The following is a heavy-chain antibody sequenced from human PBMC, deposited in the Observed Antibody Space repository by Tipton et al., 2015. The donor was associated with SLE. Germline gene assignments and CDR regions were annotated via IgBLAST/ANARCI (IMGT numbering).Heavy chain of an antibody. CDR1: GFTFSSYG. V-gene: IGHV3-30*02. CDR2: ALSDGRDT. J-gene: IGHJ4*02. D-gene: IGHD6-19*01. CDR3: AKVGSGWYGVDY. Sequence: SLRLSCAASGFTFSSYGMHWVRQAPGKGPEWVSCALSDGRDTYRTDSVKGRFTISRDTSKNTLYLQMNNLRDEDTAAYHCAKVGSGWYGVDYWGQRIMVTVSS.